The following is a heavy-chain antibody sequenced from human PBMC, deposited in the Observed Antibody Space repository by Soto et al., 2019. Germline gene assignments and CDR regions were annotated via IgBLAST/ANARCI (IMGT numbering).Heavy chain of an antibody. Sequence: QVQLVQSGAEVKKPGASVKVSCKASGYTFTSYGISWVRQAPGQGLEWMGWISPYNGNTNYAQKLQGRVTMTKDTSTSTAYMDLRSLRSDATAVYYCARGIGGWFGVAYYYGMDVWGQGTTVTVSS. CDR2: ISPYNGNT. CDR1: GYTFTSYG. V-gene: IGHV1-18*01. D-gene: IGHD3-10*01. CDR3: ARGIGGWFGVAYYYGMDV. J-gene: IGHJ6*02.